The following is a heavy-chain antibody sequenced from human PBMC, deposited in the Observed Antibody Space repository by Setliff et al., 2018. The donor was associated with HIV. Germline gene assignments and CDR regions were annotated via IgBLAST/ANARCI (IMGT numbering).Heavy chain of an antibody. Sequence: GGSLRLSCAASGFTFSNYAMHWVRQAPGKGLECASLMSYDGSNIYYADSVKGRFTISRDNSKNTLYLQMNSLRVEDTATYYCARDAKGGIDYWGQGTLVTVSS. D-gene: IGHD3-16*01. CDR1: GFTFSNYA. V-gene: IGHV3-30*04. CDR2: MSYDGSNI. J-gene: IGHJ4*02. CDR3: ARDAKGGIDY.